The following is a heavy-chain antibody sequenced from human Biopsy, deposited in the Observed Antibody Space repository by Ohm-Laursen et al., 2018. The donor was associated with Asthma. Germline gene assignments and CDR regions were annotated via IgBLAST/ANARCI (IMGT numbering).Heavy chain of an antibody. CDR3: AKARIHHFYDSSGYYQHD. D-gene: IGHD3-22*01. V-gene: IGHV3-74*01. CDR1: RFTYE. CDR2: INVEGTTT. J-gene: IGHJ4*02. Sequence: SLRLSCAAARFTYEMHWVRQAPGKGLGWVSRINVEGTTTNYADSVKGRFTISRDNAKNTLYLQMNSLRAEDTAVYYCAKARIHHFYDSSGYYQHDWGQGTLVTVSS.